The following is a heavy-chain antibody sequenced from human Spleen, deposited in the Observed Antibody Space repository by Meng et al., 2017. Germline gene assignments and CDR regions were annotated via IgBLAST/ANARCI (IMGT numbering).Heavy chain of an antibody. CDR3: AREGPYYYDSSGYFVIDY. CDR2: IYYSGST. D-gene: IGHD3-22*01. J-gene: IGHJ4*02. CDR1: DYSISSGYY. V-gene: IGHV4-61*01. Sequence: SETLSLTCTVSDYSISSGYYWAWIRQPPGKGLEWIGYIYYSGSTNYNPSLKSRVTISVDTSKNQFSLKLSSVTAADTAVYYCAREGPYYYDSSGYFVIDYWGQGTLVTVSS.